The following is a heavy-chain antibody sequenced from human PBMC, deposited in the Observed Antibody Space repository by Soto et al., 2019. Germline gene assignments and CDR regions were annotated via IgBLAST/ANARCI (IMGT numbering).Heavy chain of an antibody. CDR1: GGSISSYY. V-gene: IGHV4-4*07. Sequence: KPSETLSLTCTVSGGSISSYYWSWIRQPAGKGLEWIGRIYTSGSTNYNPSLKSRVTMSVDTSKNQFSLKLSSVTAADTAVYYCARENDFWSGSIYFDYWGQGTLVTVSS. CDR2: IYTSGST. CDR3: ARENDFWSGSIYFDY. J-gene: IGHJ4*02. D-gene: IGHD3-3*01.